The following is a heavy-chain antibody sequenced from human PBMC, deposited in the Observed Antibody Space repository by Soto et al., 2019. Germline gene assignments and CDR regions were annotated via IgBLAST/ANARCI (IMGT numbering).Heavy chain of an antibody. CDR3: ARDPGNDEAMDY. V-gene: IGHV3-33*01. CDR2: IWHDGENK. D-gene: IGHD1-1*01. J-gene: IGHJ4*02. Sequence: QVQMVESGGGVVQPGRSLRLSCTASGFTFSSFGMHWVRQAPGKGLEWVAVIWHDGENKYYADSAKGRFTISGDISKNTVYLQMNSLRAEDTAVYYCARDPGNDEAMDYWGQGTLVTVSS. CDR1: GFTFSSFG.